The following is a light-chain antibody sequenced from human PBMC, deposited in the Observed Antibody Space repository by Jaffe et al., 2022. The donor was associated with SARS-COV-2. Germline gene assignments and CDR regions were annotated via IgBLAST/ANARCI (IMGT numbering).Light chain of an antibody. J-gene: IGLJ1*01. CDR3: AAWDDSLNGRYV. Sequence: QSVLTQPPSASGTPGQRVTISCSGSNSNIGRNTVNWYQQLPGTAPKLLIYSNHQRPSGVPDRFSGSKSGTSASLTISGLQSEDEADYHCAAWDDSLNGRYVFGTGTKVTVL. V-gene: IGLV1-44*01. CDR2: SNH. CDR1: NSNIGRNT.